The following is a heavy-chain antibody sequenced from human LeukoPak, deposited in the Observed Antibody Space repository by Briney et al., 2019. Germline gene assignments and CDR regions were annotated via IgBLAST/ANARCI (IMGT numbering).Heavy chain of an antibody. CDR2: LSFDGTDK. CDR1: GFTFSRYP. CDR3: AKDLSGAADYYFEC. Sequence: GGSLRLSCAASGFTFSRYPMHWVRQAPGKGLEWVAVLSFDGTDKHYADSVKGRFTISRDNSKNTLYLQMNSLRGDDTAVYYCAKDLSGAADYYFECWGQGTLVTVSS. D-gene: IGHD6-19*01. V-gene: IGHV3-30-3*01. J-gene: IGHJ4*02.